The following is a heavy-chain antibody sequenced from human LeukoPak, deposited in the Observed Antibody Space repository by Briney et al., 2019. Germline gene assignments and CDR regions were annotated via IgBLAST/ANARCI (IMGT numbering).Heavy chain of an antibody. Sequence: PSETLSLTCTVSGGSISSYYWSWIRRPPGKGLEWIGYIYYSGSTNYNPSLKSRVTISVDTSKNQFSLKLSSVTAADTAVYYCARASHYYGSGSYSPEYYYGMDVWGQGTTVTVSS. J-gene: IGHJ6*02. V-gene: IGHV4-59*01. CDR2: IYYSGST. D-gene: IGHD3-10*01. CDR1: GGSISSYY. CDR3: ARASHYYGSGSYSPEYYYGMDV.